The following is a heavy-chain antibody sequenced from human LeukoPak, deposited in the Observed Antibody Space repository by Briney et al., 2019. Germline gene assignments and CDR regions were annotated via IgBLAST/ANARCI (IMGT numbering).Heavy chain of an antibody. D-gene: IGHD6-13*01. CDR2: ITGSSTTI. CDR3: AREPTYTSSWYTTCDS. CDR1: GFTFRHYN. Sequence: GGSLRLSCAASGFTFRHYNMNWVRQAPGKGLEWVSYITGSSTTINYADSVKGRFTISRDNAKNSLYLQMNSLRAEDTAVYYCAREPTYTSSWYTTCDSWGQGTLVTVSS. J-gene: IGHJ5*01. V-gene: IGHV3-48*01.